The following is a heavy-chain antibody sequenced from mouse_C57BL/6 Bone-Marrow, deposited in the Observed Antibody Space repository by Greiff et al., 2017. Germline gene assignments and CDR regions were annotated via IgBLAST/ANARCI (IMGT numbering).Heavy chain of an antibody. V-gene: IGHV5-4*01. CDR1: GFTFSSYA. CDR3: ARERWVWFAY. CDR2: ISAGGSYT. J-gene: IGHJ3*01. D-gene: IGHD2-3*01. Sequence: EVQLQESGGGLVKPGGSLKLSCAASGFTFSSYAMSWVRQTPEKRLEWVATISAGGSYTYYPDNVKGRFTISRDNAKNNLYLQMSHLKSEDTAIYYCARERWVWFAYWGQGTLVTVSA.